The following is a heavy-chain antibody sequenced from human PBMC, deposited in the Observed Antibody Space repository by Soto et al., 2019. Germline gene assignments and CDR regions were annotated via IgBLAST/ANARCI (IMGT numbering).Heavy chain of an antibody. V-gene: IGHV1-69*01. CDR3: ASNTRTIAVAGRGGSYYGMDV. CDR1: GGTFSSYA. D-gene: IGHD6-19*01. CDR2: IIPIFGTA. J-gene: IGHJ6*02. Sequence: QVQLVQSGAEVKKPGSSVKVSCKASGGTFSSYAISWVRQAPGQGLEWMGGIIPIFGTANYAQKFQGRVTITADESTSTAYMERSSLRSEDTAVYYCASNTRTIAVAGRGGSYYGMDVWGQGTTVTVSS.